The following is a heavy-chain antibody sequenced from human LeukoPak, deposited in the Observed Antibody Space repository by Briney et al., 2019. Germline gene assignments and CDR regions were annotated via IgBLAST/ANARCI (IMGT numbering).Heavy chain of an antibody. CDR3: ARSEQLGAFDI. CDR2: IIPILGIA. D-gene: IGHD6-13*01. CDR1: GGTFSSYA. V-gene: IGHV1-69*04. J-gene: IGHJ3*02. Sequence: ASVKVSCKASGGTFSSYAISWVRQAPGQGLEWMGRIIPILGIANYAQKFQGRVTITADKSTSTAYMELSSLRSEDTAVYYCARSEQLGAFDIWGQGTMVTVSS.